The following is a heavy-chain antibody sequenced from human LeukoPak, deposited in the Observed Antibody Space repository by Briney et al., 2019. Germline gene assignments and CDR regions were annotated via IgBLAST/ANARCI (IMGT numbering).Heavy chain of an antibody. CDR3: ARDSQHYYFDY. Sequence: KPSETLSLTCAVYGGSFSGYYWSWIRQPPGKGLEWIGEINHSGSTNYNPSLKSRVTISVDTSKNQFSLKLSSVTAADTAVYYCARDSQHYYFDYWGQGTLVTVSS. J-gene: IGHJ4*02. V-gene: IGHV4-34*01. CDR1: GGSFSGYY. CDR2: INHSGST.